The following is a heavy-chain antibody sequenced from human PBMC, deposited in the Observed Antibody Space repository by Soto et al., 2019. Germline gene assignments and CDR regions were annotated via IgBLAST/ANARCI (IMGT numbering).Heavy chain of an antibody. V-gene: IGHV3-23*01. J-gene: IGHJ4*02. CDR2: ISGSGVRT. D-gene: IGHD3-3*01. Sequence: GALRLSCAASGFTFSSYAMSWVRQAPGKGLEWVSSISGSGVRTYNADSVKGRFTISRDNSKSTLYLQMNSLRAEDTAVYYCAKALAIVVTIFGVVIIPEIDFWGQGTRVTVSS. CDR1: GFTFSSYA. CDR3: AKALAIVVTIFGVVIIPEIDF.